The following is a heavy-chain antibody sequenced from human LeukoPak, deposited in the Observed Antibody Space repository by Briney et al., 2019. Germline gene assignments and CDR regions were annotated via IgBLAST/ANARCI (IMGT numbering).Heavy chain of an antibody. CDR2: ISYDGSNK. D-gene: IGHD3-10*01. V-gene: IGHV3-30*18. Sequence: GGSLRLSCAASGFTFSSYGMHWVRQAPGKGLEWVAVISYDGSNKYYADSVKGRFTISRDNSKNTLYLQMNGLRAEDTVVYYCAKDLLRFGELLWRGGVDYWGQGTLVTVSS. CDR3: AKDLLRFGELLWRGGVDY. CDR1: GFTFSSYG. J-gene: IGHJ4*02.